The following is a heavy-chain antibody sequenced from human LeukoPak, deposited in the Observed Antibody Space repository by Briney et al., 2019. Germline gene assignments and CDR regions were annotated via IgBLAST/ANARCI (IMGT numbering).Heavy chain of an antibody. CDR2: IKQDGSEK. Sequence: GGSLRPSCAASGFTFSSYGMSWGRQAPGKGVEWVANIKQDGSEKYYVDSVKGRFTISRDNAKNSLYLQMNSLRAEDTAVYYCATGWGIAAPNFDYWGQGTLVTVSS. CDR1: GFTFSSYG. J-gene: IGHJ4*02. V-gene: IGHV3-7*02. CDR3: ATGWGIAAPNFDY. D-gene: IGHD6-13*01.